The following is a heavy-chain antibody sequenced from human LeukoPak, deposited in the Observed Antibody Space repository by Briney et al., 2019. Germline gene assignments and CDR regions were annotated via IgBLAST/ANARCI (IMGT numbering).Heavy chain of an antibody. CDR1: GGPITAGNHH. D-gene: IGHD3-16*01. V-gene: IGHV4-39*01. J-gene: IGHJ5*01. CDR2: VYYSGSI. Sequence: SETLSLTCTVSGGPITAGNHHWGWIRQPPGKGLEWIGSVYYSGSIFSDTSHKSRVTISGDTSKNQFSLSLSSVTAADTAVYYCARLNPGYVTAPHDSWGQGMLVTVSS. CDR3: ARLNPGYVTAPHDS.